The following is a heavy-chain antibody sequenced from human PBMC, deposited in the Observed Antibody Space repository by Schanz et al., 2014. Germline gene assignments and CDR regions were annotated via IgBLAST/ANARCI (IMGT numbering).Heavy chain of an antibody. J-gene: IGHJ4*02. CDR3: AGDWASGRYHSDY. CDR2: ITYDGSNK. Sequence: QVELVESGGGVVQPGRSLRLSCAASGFTFSRHAMHWVRQAAGKGLEWVAAITYDGSNKYYAESVKGRFAISRDNSKDTLYLQMNTLRTEDTAVYYCAGDWASGRYHSDYWGQGTLVTVSS. CDR1: GFTFSRHA. D-gene: IGHD1-26*01. V-gene: IGHV3-30*09.